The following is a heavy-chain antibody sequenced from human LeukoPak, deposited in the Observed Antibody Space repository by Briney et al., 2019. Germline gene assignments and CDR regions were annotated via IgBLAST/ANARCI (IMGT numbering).Heavy chain of an antibody. V-gene: IGHV3-66*02. CDR2: IYKSGNA. J-gene: IGHJ4*02. CDR1: EFTVITTY. Sequence: GGSLKLSLPASEFTVITTYLSWFRQAPGKGLEWVSLIYKSGNAHSADSVKGRFTISRDISKSTLYLQMNSLRPEDTAVYYCASPSDWGQGTLVTVSS. D-gene: IGHD3-10*01. CDR3: ASPSD.